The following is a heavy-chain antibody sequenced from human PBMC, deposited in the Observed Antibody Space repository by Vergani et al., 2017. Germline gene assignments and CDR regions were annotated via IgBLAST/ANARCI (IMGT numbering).Heavy chain of an antibody. CDR2: IYTSGST. D-gene: IGHD6-19*01. CDR1: GGSISSYY. J-gene: IGHJ6*03. V-gene: IGHV4-4*07. Sequence: QVQLQESGPGLVKPSETLSLTCTVSGGSISSYYWSWIRQPAGKGLEWVGRIYTSGSTNYNPSLKSRVTMSVDTSKNQFSLKLSSVTAADTAVYYCARGHSSGWAKYYYCYMDVWGKGTTVTVSS. CDR3: ARGHSSGWAKYYYCYMDV.